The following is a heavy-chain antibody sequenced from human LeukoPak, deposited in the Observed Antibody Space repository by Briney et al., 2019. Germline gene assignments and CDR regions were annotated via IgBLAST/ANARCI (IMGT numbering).Heavy chain of an antibody. Sequence: PSETLSLTCAVYGGSFSGYYWSWIRQPPGKGLEWIGEINHSGSTNYNPSLKSRVTISVDTSKNQFSLKLSSVTAADTAVYYCARENYDILTYRGYYYYYMDVWGKGTTVTVSS. D-gene: IGHD3-9*01. V-gene: IGHV4-34*01. CDR1: GGSFSGYY. J-gene: IGHJ6*03. CDR3: ARENYDILTYRGYYYYYMDV. CDR2: INHSGST.